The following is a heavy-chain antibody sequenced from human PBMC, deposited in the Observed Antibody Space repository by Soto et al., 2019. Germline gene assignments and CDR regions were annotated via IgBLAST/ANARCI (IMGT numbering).Heavy chain of an antibody. V-gene: IGHV4-61*01. CDR2: IYYSGST. CDR1: GGSVSSGSYY. Sequence: PSETLSLTCTVSGGSVSSGSYYWSWIRQPPGKGLEWIGYIYYSGSTNYNPSLKSRVTISVDTSKNQFSLKLSSVTAADTAVYYCARGRGIVVVPAANNWFDPWGQGTLVTVSS. CDR3: ARGRGIVVVPAANNWFDP. D-gene: IGHD2-2*01. J-gene: IGHJ5*02.